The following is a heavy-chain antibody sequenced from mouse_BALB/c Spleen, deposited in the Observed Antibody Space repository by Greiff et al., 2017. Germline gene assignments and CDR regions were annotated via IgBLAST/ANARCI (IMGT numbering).Heavy chain of an antibody. CDR2: FYPGSGSI. CDR1: GYTFTEYI. CDR3: ARHERSPDGYYSAWFAY. D-gene: IGHD2-3*01. V-gene: IGHV1-62-2*01. Sequence: QVQLQQSGAELVKPGASVKLSCKASGYTFTEYIIHWVKQRSGQGLEWIGWFYPGSGSIKYNEKFKDKATLTADKSSNTVYMELSRLTSEDSAVYFCARHERSPDGYYSAWFAYWGQGTLVTVSA. J-gene: IGHJ3*01.